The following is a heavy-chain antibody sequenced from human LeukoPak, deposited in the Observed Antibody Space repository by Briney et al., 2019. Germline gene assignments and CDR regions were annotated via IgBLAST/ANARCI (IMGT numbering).Heavy chain of an antibody. J-gene: IGHJ3*02. CDR3: ARDFPRITRDAFDI. V-gene: IGHV3-30*03. CDR2: ISYDGSNK. Sequence: GGSLRLSCAASGFTFSSYGMHWVRQAPGKGLEWVAVISYDGSNKYYADSVKGRFTISRDNSKNTLYLQMNSLRAEDTAVYYCARDFPRITRDAFDIWGQGTTVTVSS. D-gene: IGHD3-16*01. CDR1: GFTFSSYG.